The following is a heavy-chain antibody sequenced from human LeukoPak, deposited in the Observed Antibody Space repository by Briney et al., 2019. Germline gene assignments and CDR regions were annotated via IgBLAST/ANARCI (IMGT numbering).Heavy chain of an antibody. Sequence: SETLSLTCTVSGGSISSYYWSWIRQPAGKGLEWIGRIYTSGSTNYNPSLKSRVTMSVDTSKNRFSLKLSSVTAADTAVYYCARGAYYYDSSGPGGWFDPWGQGTLVTVSS. CDR3: ARGAYYYDSSGPGGWFDP. D-gene: IGHD3-22*01. J-gene: IGHJ5*02. CDR1: GGSISSYY. V-gene: IGHV4-4*07. CDR2: IYTSGST.